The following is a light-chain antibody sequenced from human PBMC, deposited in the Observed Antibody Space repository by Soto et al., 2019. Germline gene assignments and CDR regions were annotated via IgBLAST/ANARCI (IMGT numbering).Light chain of an antibody. V-gene: IGLV2-8*01. CDR2: EVN. CDR3: SSYAGSNNFVV. J-gene: IGLJ2*01. Sequence: QSALTQPPSASGSPGQSVTISCTGTSSDVGGYNYVSWYQQHPGKAPKLMIYEVNKRPSGVPDRFSASKSGNTAFLTVSGLQAEDEADYYCSSYAGSNNFVVFGGGTKLTVL. CDR1: SSDVGGYNY.